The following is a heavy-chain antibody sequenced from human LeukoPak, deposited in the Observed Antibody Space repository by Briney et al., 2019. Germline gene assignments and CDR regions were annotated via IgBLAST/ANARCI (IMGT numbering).Heavy chain of an antibody. J-gene: IGHJ4*02. Sequence: ASVKVSCKASGYTFTGYGISWVRQAPGHGLEWMGWISAYNGNTNYAQKLQGRVTMTTDTSTSTAYMELRSLRSDDTAVYYCARDAIFGVQDDYWGQGTLVTVSS. CDR3: ARDAIFGVQDDY. V-gene: IGHV1-18*01. CDR1: GYTFTGYG. D-gene: IGHD3-3*01. CDR2: ISAYNGNT.